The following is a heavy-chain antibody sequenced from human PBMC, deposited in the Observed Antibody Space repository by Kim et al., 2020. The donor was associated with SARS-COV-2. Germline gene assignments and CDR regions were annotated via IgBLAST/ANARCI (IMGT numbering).Heavy chain of an antibody. V-gene: IGHV3-48*03. Sequence: GGSLRLSCAASGFTFSSYEMNWVRQAPGKGLEWVSYISSSGSTIYYADSVKGRFTISRDNAKNSLYLQMNSLRAEDTAVYYCARSFYYYYGMDVWGQGTTVTVSS. CDR3: ARSFYYYYGMDV. J-gene: IGHJ6*02. CDR1: GFTFSSYE. CDR2: ISSSGSTI.